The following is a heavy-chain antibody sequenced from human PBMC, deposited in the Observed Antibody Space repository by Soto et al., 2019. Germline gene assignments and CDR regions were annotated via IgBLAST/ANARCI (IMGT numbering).Heavy chain of an antibody. Sequence: QVQLVESGGGVVQPGRSLRLSCAASGFTFSSYGMHWVRQAPGKGLEWVAVISYDGSNKYYADSMKGRFTISRDNSKNTLYLQMNSLRAEDTAVYYCAKAAVAGTFDYWGQGTLVTVSS. J-gene: IGHJ4*02. CDR3: AKAAVAGTFDY. CDR2: ISYDGSNK. D-gene: IGHD6-19*01. V-gene: IGHV3-30*18. CDR1: GFTFSSYG.